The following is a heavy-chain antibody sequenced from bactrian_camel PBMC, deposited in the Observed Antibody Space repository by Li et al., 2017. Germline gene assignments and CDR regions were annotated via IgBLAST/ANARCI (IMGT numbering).Heavy chain of an antibody. CDR3: AAAPNYYTDYNCRFG. D-gene: IGHD4*01. V-gene: IGHV3S53*01. CDR2: LLPYGNR. CDR1: GYVIRTNH. Sequence: HVQLVESGGGAVQAGGSLNLSCVASGYVIRTNHVAWFRQSPGKEREGVAFLLPYGNRSYTDFVKGRFIGSVDNAKNTAYLQMNNLKTEDTGKYYCAAAPNYYTDYNCRFGWGQGTQVTVS. J-gene: IGHJ4*01.